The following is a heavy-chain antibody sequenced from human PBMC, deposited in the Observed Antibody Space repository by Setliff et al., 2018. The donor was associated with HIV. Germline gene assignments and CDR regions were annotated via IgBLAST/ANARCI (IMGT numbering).Heavy chain of an antibody. CDR3: ARDTELAYVDY. J-gene: IGHJ4*02. Sequence: PGGSLRLSCATSGFTFSSYALHWVRQAPGKGLEWVAVISYDGSKKYYADSVKGRFTISRDNSKDTLYLQMNSLRAEDTAVYYCARDTELAYVDYWGQGTLVTVSS. CDR2: ISYDGSKK. CDR1: GFTFSSYA. V-gene: IGHV3-30-3*01. D-gene: IGHD4-4*01.